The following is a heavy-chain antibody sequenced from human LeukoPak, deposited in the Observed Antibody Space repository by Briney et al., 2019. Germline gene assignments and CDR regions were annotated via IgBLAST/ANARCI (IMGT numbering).Heavy chain of an antibody. CDR3: ARDGRNSSSWYPFDY. D-gene: IGHD6-13*01. V-gene: IGHV1-2*02. CDR1: GYTFTGYY. J-gene: IGHJ4*02. CDR2: INPNSGGT. Sequence: GSVKDACKASGYTFTGYYMHWVRQPPGQGLEWMGWINPNSGGTNYAQKFQGRVTMTRDTSISTAYMELSRLRSDDTAVYYCARDGRNSSSWYPFDYWGQGTLVTVSS.